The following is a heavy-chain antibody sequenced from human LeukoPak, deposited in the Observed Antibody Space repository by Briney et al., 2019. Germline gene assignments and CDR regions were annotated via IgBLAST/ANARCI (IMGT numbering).Heavy chain of an antibody. CDR3: AKDHFLYSYGSAYYFDY. V-gene: IGHV3-30*02. CDR2: IRYDGSNK. CDR1: GFTFSSYG. J-gene: IGHJ4*02. Sequence: GGSLRLSCAASGFTFSSYGMHWVRQAPGKGLEWVAFIRYDGSNKYYADSVKGRFTISRDNSKNTLYLQMNSLRAEDTAVYYCAKDHFLYSYGSAYYFDYWGQGTLVTLSS. D-gene: IGHD5-18*01.